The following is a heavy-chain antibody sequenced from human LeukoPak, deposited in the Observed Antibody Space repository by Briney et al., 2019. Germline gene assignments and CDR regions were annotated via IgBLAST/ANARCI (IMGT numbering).Heavy chain of an antibody. Sequence: PSETLSLTCTVSGGSISSYYWSWIRQPPGKGLEWIGYIYYSGSTNYSPSLKSRVTISVDTSKNQFSLKLSSVTAADTAVYYCARESVGATVDYYYYYMDVWGKGTTVTVSS. J-gene: IGHJ6*03. D-gene: IGHD1-26*01. CDR1: GGSISSYY. V-gene: IGHV4-59*01. CDR2: IYYSGST. CDR3: ARESVGATVDYYYYYMDV.